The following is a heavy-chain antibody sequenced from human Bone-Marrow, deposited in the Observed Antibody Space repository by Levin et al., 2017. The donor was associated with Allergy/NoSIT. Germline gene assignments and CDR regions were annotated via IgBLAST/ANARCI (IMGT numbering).Heavy chain of an antibody. CDR3: ARINSYDSGSYYREFDF. V-gene: IGHV1-18*01. CDR1: GYTFNYYA. CDR2: INTYNGVA. J-gene: IGHJ4*02. Sequence: PLASVKVSCKASGYTFNYYAISWVRQAPGQGLEWMGWINTYNGVARSAQKFQGRVTMTTDTSTTTAYMELRKLRSDDTAVYYCARINSYDSGSYYREFDFWGQGSLVTVSS. D-gene: IGHD3-10*01.